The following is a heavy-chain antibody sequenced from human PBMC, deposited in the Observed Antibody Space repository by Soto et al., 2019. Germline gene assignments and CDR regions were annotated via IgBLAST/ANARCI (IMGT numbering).Heavy chain of an antibody. CDR1: GFTFSSYA. V-gene: IGHV3-23*01. CDR2: IGGSGSYT. Sequence: GGSLRLSCAASGFTFSSYAMGWVRQAPGEGLEWVSSIGGSGSYTYYADSVKGRFTISRDNFKSTLYLQMNSLRAEDTAVYYCASTGVTTNYDAFDIWGQGTMVTVSS. CDR3: ASTGVTTNYDAFDI. D-gene: IGHD4-17*01. J-gene: IGHJ3*02.